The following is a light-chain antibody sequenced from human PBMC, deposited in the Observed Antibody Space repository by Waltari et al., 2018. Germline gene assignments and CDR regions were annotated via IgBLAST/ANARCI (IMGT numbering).Light chain of an antibody. CDR1: NSHILNDD. Sequence: QSLLTQPPSTSGTPRQRVHIPSSESNSHILNDDVYRYQQPPGTAPKLLIYRDDQRPSGVPDRFSGSKFGTLAALAISGLRSEDEADYHCAAWDGSLTGWVFGGGTKLTVL. CDR3: AAWDGSLTGWV. J-gene: IGLJ3*02. CDR2: RDD. V-gene: IGLV1-47*01.